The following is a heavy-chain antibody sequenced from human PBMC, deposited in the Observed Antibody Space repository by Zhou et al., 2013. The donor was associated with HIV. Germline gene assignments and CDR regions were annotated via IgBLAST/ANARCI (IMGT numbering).Heavy chain of an antibody. CDR3: ARDLAPAADNYYYYGMDV. Sequence: QVQLVQSGAEVKKPGSSVKVSCKASGGTFSSYAISWVRQAPGQGLEWMGRIIPIFGTANYAQKFQGRVTITADESTSTAYMELSSLRSEDTAVYYCARDLAPAADNYYYYGMDVWGQGTTVTVSS. D-gene: IGHD6-13*01. CDR2: IIPIFGTA. J-gene: IGHJ6*02. V-gene: IGHV1-69*13. CDR1: GGTFSSYA.